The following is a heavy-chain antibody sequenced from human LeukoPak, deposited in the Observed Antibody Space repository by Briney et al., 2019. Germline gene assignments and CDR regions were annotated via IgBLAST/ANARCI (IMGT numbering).Heavy chain of an antibody. CDR1: GFTFSSYE. J-gene: IGHJ4*02. Sequence: GGSLRLSCAASGFTFSSYEMNWVRQAQGKGLEWVSYSSGSGSTIYYADSVRGRFTISRDNAKNSLYLQMNSLRAEDTAVYYCAREGHTTGWPPFDFWGQGTLVTVSS. CDR3: AREGHTTGWPPFDF. CDR2: SSGSGSTI. D-gene: IGHD2/OR15-2a*01. V-gene: IGHV3-48*03.